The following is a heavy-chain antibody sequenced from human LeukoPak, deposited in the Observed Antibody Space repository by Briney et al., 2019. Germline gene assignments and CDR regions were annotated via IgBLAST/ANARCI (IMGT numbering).Heavy chain of an antibody. CDR2: IYHSGST. CDR3: ARTGYSSGWYRA. J-gene: IGHJ5*02. V-gene: IGHV4-4*02. D-gene: IGHD6-19*01. CDR1: GGSISSSNW. Sequence: TSETLSLTCAVSGGSISSSNWWSWVRQPPGKGLEWIGEIYHSGSTNYNPSLKSRVTISVDKSKNPFSLKLSSVTAADTAVYYCARTGYSSGWYRAWGQGTLVTVSS.